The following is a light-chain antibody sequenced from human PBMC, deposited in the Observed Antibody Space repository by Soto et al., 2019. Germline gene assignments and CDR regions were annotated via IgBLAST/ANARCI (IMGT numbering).Light chain of an antibody. J-gene: IGKJ2*01. CDR1: QSVSSN. CDR2: GAS. Sequence: EIVMTQSPATLSVSPGERATLSCRASQSVSSNLVWYQQKPGQAPRLLIYGASTRATGIPARFSGSGSGTEFTLTISSLQPEDFAVYYCQQRRNWMYTFGQGTKVDIK. V-gene: IGKV3-15*01. CDR3: QQRRNWMYT.